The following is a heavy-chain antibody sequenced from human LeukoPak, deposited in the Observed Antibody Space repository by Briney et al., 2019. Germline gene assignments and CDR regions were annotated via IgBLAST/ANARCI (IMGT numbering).Heavy chain of an antibody. CDR3: AKEEVRGVIDY. Sequence: GGSLRLSCAASGFTFSSYGMHWVRQAPGKGLDGVAVISYDGSNKYYADAVKGRFTISRDNSKNTLYLQMNSLRAEDTAVYYCAKEEVRGVIDYWGQGTLVTVSS. J-gene: IGHJ4*02. V-gene: IGHV3-30*18. CDR2: ISYDGSNK. CDR1: GFTFSSYG. D-gene: IGHD3-10*01.